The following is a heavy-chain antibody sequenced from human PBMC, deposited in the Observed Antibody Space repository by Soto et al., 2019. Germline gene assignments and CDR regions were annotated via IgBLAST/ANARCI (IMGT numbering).Heavy chain of an antibody. Sequence: QVQLVQSGSESKKPGASVKVPCKASGYTFTSYAMNWVRQAPGQGLEWMGWINTNTGNPTYAQGFTGRFVFSLDTSVSTADLQICSLKAEDTAVYYCASIVGATPYYYYGMDVWGQGTTVTVAS. V-gene: IGHV7-4-1*01. D-gene: IGHD1-26*01. CDR1: GYTFTSYA. J-gene: IGHJ6*02. CDR3: ASIVGATPYYYYGMDV. CDR2: INTNTGNP.